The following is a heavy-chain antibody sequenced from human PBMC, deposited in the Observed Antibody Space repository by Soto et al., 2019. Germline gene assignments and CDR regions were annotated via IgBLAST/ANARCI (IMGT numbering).Heavy chain of an antibody. V-gene: IGHV3-33*01. CDR1: GFTFSSYV. CDR3: AAGRNMVRGYSYYGMDV. D-gene: IGHD3-10*01. CDR2: IWYDGSKI. Sequence: QPGGSLRLSCAASGFTFSSYVMHWVRQAPGKGLEWVAVIWYDGSKIYYADSVKGRFTISRDNSKNTLYLQMNSLRAEDTAVYYCAAGRNMVRGYSYYGMDVWGQGTTVTVSS. J-gene: IGHJ6*02.